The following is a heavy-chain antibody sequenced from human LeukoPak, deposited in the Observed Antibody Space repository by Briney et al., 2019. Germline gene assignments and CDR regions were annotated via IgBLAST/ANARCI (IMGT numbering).Heavy chain of an antibody. D-gene: IGHD5-12*01. CDR1: GGSISSSSYY. Sequence: SETLSLTCTVSGGSISSSSYYWGWIRQPPGKGLGWIGSIYYSGSTYYNPSLKSRVTISVDTSKNQFSLKLSSVTAADTAVYYCARHPVATHFDYWGQGTLVTVSS. CDR3: ARHPVATHFDY. V-gene: IGHV4-39*01. J-gene: IGHJ4*02. CDR2: IYYSGST.